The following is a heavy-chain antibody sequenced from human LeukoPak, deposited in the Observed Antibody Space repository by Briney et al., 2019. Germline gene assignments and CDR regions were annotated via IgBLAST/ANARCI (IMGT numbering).Heavy chain of an antibody. Sequence: PGGSLRLSCAASGFTFSDYYMSWIRQAPGKGLDWVSYISSSGSTIYYADSVKGRFTISRENAKNSLYLQMNSLRAEDTAVYYCAGSGSYKYYFDYWGQGTLVSVSS. J-gene: IGHJ4*02. CDR1: GFTFSDYY. CDR3: AGSGSYKYYFDY. D-gene: IGHD3-10*01. CDR2: ISSSGSTI. V-gene: IGHV3-11*04.